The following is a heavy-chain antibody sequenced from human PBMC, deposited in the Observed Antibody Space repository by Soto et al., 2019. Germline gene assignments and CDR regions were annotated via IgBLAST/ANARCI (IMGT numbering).Heavy chain of an antibody. J-gene: IGHJ6*02. D-gene: IGHD3-16*01. CDR1: GFTFSSYA. V-gene: IGHV3-23*01. CDR3: ERDGDPTYYHYGMEV. Sequence: GGSLRLSCAASGFTFSSYARSWVRQAAGKGLEWVSTISDSGNSTYSADSVTGRFTISRDNSKNTLYLRMNILRGEDAAVYYCERDGDPTYYHYGMEVWGQGTTVTVSS. CDR2: ISDSGNST.